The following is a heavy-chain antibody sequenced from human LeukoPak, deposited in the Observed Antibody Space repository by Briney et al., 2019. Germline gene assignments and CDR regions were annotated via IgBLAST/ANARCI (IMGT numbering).Heavy chain of an antibody. D-gene: IGHD2-21*02. CDR3: AKAKTPIVVVTVRYLDL. CDR2: ISGSGDNT. CDR1: RFTFSSYA. V-gene: IGHV3-23*01. Sequence: PGGSLRLSCAASRFTFSSYAMSWVRQAPGKGLEWVSTISGSGDNTYYADSVKGRFTISRDNSKNTLYLQMNSLRAEDTAVYYCAKAKTPIVVVTVRYLDLWGRGTLVTVSS. J-gene: IGHJ2*01.